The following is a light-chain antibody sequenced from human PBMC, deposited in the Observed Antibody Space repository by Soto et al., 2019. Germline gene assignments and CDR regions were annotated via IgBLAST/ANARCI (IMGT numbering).Light chain of an antibody. CDR2: DAT. V-gene: IGKV1-5*01. Sequence: DVPLIQSPSTLSASIGDRVTITCRVSQAIRDWVAWYQQKPGKAPKLLIYDATSSDSGVPSRFSGSGSETEFTLTISSLQPDDFATYYCQQYESYSKTFGQGTRVEL. J-gene: IGKJ1*01. CDR3: QQYESYSKT. CDR1: QAIRDW.